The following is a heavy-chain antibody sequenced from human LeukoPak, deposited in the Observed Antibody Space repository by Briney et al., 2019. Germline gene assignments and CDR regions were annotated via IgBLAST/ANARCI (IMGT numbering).Heavy chain of an antibody. J-gene: IGHJ4*02. CDR3: TTHSRLAATGTFDY. Sequence: GGSLRLSCAASGFTFSSYAMSWVRQAPGKGLEWVSAISGSGGSTYYADSVKGRFTISRDNSKNTLYLQMNSLRAEDTAVYYCTTHSRLAATGTFDYWGQGTLVTVSS. CDR2: ISGSGGST. D-gene: IGHD1-1*01. CDR1: GFTFSSYA. V-gene: IGHV3-23*01.